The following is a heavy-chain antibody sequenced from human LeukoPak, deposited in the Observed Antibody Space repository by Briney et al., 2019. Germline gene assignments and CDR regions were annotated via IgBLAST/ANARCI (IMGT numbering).Heavy chain of an antibody. D-gene: IGHD6-19*01. V-gene: IGHV3-21*01. CDR1: GFTFSSYS. Sequence: PGGSLRLSCAASGFTFSSYSMNWVRQAPGKGLEWVSSISSSGSYIYYADSVKGRFTISRDNAKDSLYLQMNSLRAEDTAEYFCARDSRAVAADFDYWGQGTLVTVSS. CDR3: ARDSRAVAADFDY. CDR2: ISSSGSYI. J-gene: IGHJ4*02.